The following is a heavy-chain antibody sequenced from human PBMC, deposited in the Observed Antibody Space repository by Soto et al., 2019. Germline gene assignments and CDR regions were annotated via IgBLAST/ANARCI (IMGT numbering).Heavy chain of an antibody. CDR2: IYFSESN. D-gene: IGHD4-17*01. J-gene: IGHJ4*02. CDR3: ARGLYGYYAFGH. CDR1: RPSTRSTAYY. Sequence: TLSLTCTVSRPSTRSTAYYWSWIRQPPGKGVKWIGYIYFSESNYYNPALKSRVTISEDTSNNHFSLKLGSVTAADTAVYYCARGLYGYYAFGHWGQGAVVTVSS. V-gene: IGHV4-30-4*01.